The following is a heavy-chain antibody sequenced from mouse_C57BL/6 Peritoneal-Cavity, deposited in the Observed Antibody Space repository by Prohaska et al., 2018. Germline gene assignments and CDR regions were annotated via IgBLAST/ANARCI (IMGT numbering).Heavy chain of an antibody. Sequence: PSQSLSLTCSVTGYSITSGYYWNWIRQFPGNKLEWMGCISYDGSNNYNPSLKNRISITRDTSKNQFFLKLNSVTTEDTATYYCARGTIYDGYYHFAYWGQGTLVTVS. J-gene: IGHJ3*01. CDR1: GYSITSGYY. CDR3: ARGTIYDGYYHFAY. V-gene: IGHV3-6*01. D-gene: IGHD2-3*01. CDR2: ISYDGSN.